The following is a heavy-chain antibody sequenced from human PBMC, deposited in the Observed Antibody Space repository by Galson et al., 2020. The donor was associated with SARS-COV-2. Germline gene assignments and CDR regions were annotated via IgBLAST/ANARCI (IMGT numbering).Heavy chain of an antibody. Sequence: SQTLSLTCAVYGGSFSGYYWSWIRQPPGKGLEWIGEINHSGSTNYNPSLKSRVTISVDTSKNQFSLKLSSVTAADTAVYYCARDRPGLLWFGELRRTRWFDPWGQGTLVTVSS. V-gene: IGHV4-34*01. D-gene: IGHD3-10*01. CDR2: INHSGST. CDR1: GGSFSGYY. CDR3: ARDRPGLLWFGELRRTRWFDP. J-gene: IGHJ5*02.